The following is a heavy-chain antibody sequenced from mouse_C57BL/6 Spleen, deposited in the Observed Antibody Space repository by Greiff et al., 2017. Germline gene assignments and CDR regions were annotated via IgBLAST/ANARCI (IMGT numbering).Heavy chain of an antibody. D-gene: IGHD2-4*01. V-gene: IGHV1-81*01. J-gene: IGHJ3*01. Sequence: QVQLQQSGAELARPGASVKLSCKASGYTFTSYGISWVKQRTGQGLEWIGELYPRSGNTYYNEKFKGKATLTADKSSSTAYMELRRRTSEDSAVYFCARKGLYDYDEEAWFAYWGQGTLVTVSA. CDR2: LYPRSGNT. CDR3: ARKGLYDYDEEAWFAY. CDR1: GYTFTSYG.